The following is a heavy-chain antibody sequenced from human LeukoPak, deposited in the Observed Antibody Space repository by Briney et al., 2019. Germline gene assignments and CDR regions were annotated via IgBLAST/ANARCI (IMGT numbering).Heavy chain of an antibody. CDR2: ISGSGGST. D-gene: IGHD4-17*01. CDR1: GFTFSSYA. J-gene: IGHJ1*01. Sequence: GGSLRLSCAASGFTFSSYAMSWARQAPGKGLEWVSAISGSGGSTYYADSVKGRFTISRDNSKNTLYLQVNSLRAEDTAVYYCAKVGATVSRFPMWFQHWGQGTLVTVSS. V-gene: IGHV3-23*01. CDR3: AKVGATVSRFPMWFQH.